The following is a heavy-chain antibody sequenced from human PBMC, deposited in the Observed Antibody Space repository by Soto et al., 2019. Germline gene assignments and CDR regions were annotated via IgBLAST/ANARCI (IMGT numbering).Heavy chain of an antibody. Sequence: GESLKISCKGAGYSFTSYWIGWVRQTPGKGLEWMGIIYPGDSDTRYSPSFQGQVTISADKSISTAYLQWSSLKASDTAMYYCARHVRGSSSWPYNWFDPWGQGTLVTISS. CDR1: GYSFTSYW. CDR3: ARHVRGSSSWPYNWFDP. D-gene: IGHD6-13*01. J-gene: IGHJ5*02. CDR2: IYPGDSDT. V-gene: IGHV5-51*01.